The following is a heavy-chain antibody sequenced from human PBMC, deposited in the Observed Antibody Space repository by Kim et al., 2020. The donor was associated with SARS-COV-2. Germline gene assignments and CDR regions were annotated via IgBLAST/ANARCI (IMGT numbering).Heavy chain of an antibody. Sequence: GGSLRLSCAASGFTFSSYSMNWVRQAPGKGLEWVSSISSSSRYIYYADSVKGRFTISRDNAKNSLYLQMNSLRAEDTAVYYCARPRGSYYDSSGYRTANQNYGMDVWGHGTTVTVSS. V-gene: IGHV3-21*01. CDR2: ISSSSRYI. J-gene: IGHJ6*02. CDR3: ARPRGSYYDSSGYRTANQNYGMDV. CDR1: GFTFSSYS. D-gene: IGHD3-22*01.